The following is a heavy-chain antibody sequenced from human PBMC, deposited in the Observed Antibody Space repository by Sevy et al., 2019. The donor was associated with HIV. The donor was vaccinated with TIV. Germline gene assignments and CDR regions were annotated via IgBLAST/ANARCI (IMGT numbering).Heavy chain of an antibody. CDR2: LSFGGGKI. CDR1: GFDFSIYS. V-gene: IGHV3-23*01. J-gene: IGHJ4*02. D-gene: IGHD1-26*01. CDR3: AGAGCTKPHDY. Sequence: GGSLRLSCAASGFDFSIYSMSWVRQAPGKGLEWVSTLSFGGGKINYADSVKGRFTIPRENSKSSVYLQMNNMRVEDTAVYYCAGAGCTKPHDYWGQGTLVTVSS.